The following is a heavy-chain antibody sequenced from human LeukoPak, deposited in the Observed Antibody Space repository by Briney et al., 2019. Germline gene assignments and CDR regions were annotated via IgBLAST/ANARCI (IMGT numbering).Heavy chain of an antibody. CDR1: GGTFSTFA. V-gene: IGHV1-69*13. CDR3: ARGSFAHYGSGSYYNVNWFDP. CDR2: TIPIFHTA. Sequence: ASVKVSCKASGGTFSTFAISWVRQAPRQGLEWMGGTIPIFHTANYAQKFQGRVTVTADESTSTAYMELGSLRSEDTAVYYCARGSFAHYGSGSYYNVNWFDPWGQGTLVTVSS. J-gene: IGHJ5*02. D-gene: IGHD3-10*01.